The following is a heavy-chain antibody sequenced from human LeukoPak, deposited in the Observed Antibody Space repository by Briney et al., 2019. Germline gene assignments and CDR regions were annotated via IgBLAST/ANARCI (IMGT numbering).Heavy chain of an antibody. CDR1: GFTLSSYA. Sequence: GGSLRLSCAASGFTLSSYAMTWVRQAPGRGLEWVSSVDGGGGGTYYADSVKGRFTISRDNSKDTLYLQMNGLRAEDTAVYYCAREGGRTYYYGSGSYFDYWGQGTLVTVSS. J-gene: IGHJ4*02. D-gene: IGHD3-10*01. V-gene: IGHV3-23*01. CDR2: VDGGGGGT. CDR3: AREGGRTYYYGSGSYFDY.